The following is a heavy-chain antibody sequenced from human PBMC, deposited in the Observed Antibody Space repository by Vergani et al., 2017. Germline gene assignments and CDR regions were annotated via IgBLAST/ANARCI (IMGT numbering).Heavy chain of an antibody. CDR1: GGTFSSYA. D-gene: IGHD5-12*01. Sequence: QVQLVQSGAEVKKPESSVKVSCKASGGTFSSYAISWVRQAPGQGLEWMGGIIPIFGTANYAQKFQGRVTITADEPTSTDYMELSSLRSEDTAVYYCAIRVLHSGYDLRHHGYYDYMDVWGKGTTVTVSS. CDR3: AIRVLHSGYDLRHHGYYDYMDV. J-gene: IGHJ6*03. CDR2: IIPIFGTA. V-gene: IGHV1-69*12.